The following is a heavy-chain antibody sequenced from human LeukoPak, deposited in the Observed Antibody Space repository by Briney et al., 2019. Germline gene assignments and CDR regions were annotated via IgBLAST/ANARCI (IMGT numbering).Heavy chain of an antibody. Sequence: PGGPLRLSCAASGFTFSSYGMHWVRQAPGKGLEWVAVISYDGSNKYYADSVKGRFTISRDNSKNTLYLQMNSLRAEDTAVYYCAKDRRALYSIAAAGTFDYWGQGTLVTVSS. J-gene: IGHJ4*02. D-gene: IGHD6-13*01. V-gene: IGHV3-30*18. CDR1: GFTFSSYG. CDR3: AKDRRALYSIAAAGTFDY. CDR2: ISYDGSNK.